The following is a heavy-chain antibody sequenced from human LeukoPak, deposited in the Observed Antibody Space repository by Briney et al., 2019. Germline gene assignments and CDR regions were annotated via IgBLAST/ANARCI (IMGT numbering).Heavy chain of an antibody. V-gene: IGHV3-74*01. Sequence: GGSLRLSCAASGFTFSSYWVHWVRQAPGKGLVWVSPINSDGSSTSYADSVKGRFTISRDNSKNTLYLQMNSLRAEDTAVYYCAKTPDYWGQGTLVTVSS. CDR2: INSDGSST. CDR1: GFTFSSYW. J-gene: IGHJ4*02. CDR3: AKTPDY.